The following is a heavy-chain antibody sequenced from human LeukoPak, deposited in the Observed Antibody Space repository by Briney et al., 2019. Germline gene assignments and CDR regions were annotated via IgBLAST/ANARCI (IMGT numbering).Heavy chain of an antibody. J-gene: IGHJ4*02. Sequence: PSETLSLTCAVYGGSFSGYYWSWIRQPPGEGLEWIGEINHSGSTNYNPSLKSRVTISVDTSKNQFSLKLSSVTAADTAVYYCARHPNLYTAMAPGYFDYWGQGTLVTVSS. CDR3: ARHPNLYTAMAPGYFDY. CDR2: INHSGST. V-gene: IGHV4-34*01. CDR1: GGSFSGYY. D-gene: IGHD5-18*01.